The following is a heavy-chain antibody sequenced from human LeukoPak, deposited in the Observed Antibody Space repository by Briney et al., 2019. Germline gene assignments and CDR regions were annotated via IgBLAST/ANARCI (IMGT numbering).Heavy chain of an antibody. Sequence: GGSLRLSCAASGFTFSTYGMHWVRQAPGKGLEWVAFIRYDGSNKFYADSVKGRFTISRDNSKNTLYLQMSSLRAEDTAVYYCAKVGYCSTTCCWWVYYMDVWGKGTTVTVSS. CDR2: IRYDGSNK. V-gene: IGHV3-30*02. CDR1: GFTFSTYG. J-gene: IGHJ6*03. CDR3: AKVGYCSTTCCWWVYYMDV. D-gene: IGHD2-2*01.